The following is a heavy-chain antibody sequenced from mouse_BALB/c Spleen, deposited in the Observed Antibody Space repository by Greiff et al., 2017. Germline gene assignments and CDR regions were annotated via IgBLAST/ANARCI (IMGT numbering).Heavy chain of an antibody. CDR2: IRLKSNNYAT. Sequence: EVKVEESGGGLVQPGGSMKLSCVASGFTFSNYWMNWVRQSPEKGLEWVAEIRLKSNNYATHYAESVKGRFTISRDDSKSSVYLQMNNLRAEDTGIYYCTPQLEAWFAYWGQGTLVTVSA. CDR3: TPQLEAWFAY. V-gene: IGHV6-6*02. CDR1: GFTFSNYW. J-gene: IGHJ3*01. D-gene: IGHD4-1*02.